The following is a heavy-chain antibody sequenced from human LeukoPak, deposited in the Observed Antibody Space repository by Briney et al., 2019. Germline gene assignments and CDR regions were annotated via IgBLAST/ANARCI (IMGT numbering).Heavy chain of an antibody. CDR2: IYYSGRT. D-gene: IGHD3-10*01. CDR1: GDSSSSYY. J-gene: IGHJ6*03. Sequence: SETLSLTCSVSGDSSSSYYWSWIRQPPGKGLEWIGYIYYSGRTNYNPSLKSRVTISVDTSKNQFSLTLSSVTAADTAVYYCARVGITMVRGVPRYYYYYMDVWGKGTTVTVSS. CDR3: ARVGITMVRGVPRYYYYYMDV. V-gene: IGHV4-59*01.